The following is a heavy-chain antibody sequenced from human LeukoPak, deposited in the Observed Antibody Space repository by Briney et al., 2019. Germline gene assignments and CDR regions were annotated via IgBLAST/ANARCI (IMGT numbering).Heavy chain of an antibody. Sequence: PGGSLRLSCAASGFNFSSYAMSWVRQAPGKGLEWVSAISGSGGSTYYADSVKGRFTISKDNSKNTLYLQMNSLRAEDTAVYYCAKRHAPYYDFWSGYHLDYWGQGTLVTVSS. CDR3: AKRHAPYYDFWSGYHLDY. V-gene: IGHV3-23*01. D-gene: IGHD3-3*01. J-gene: IGHJ4*02. CDR2: ISGSGGST. CDR1: GFNFSSYA.